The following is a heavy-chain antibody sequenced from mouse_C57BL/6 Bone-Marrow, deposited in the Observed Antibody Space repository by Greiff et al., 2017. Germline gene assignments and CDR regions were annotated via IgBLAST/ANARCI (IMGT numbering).Heavy chain of an antibody. CDR3: ARGLTGTRYFDY. V-gene: IGHV1-7*01. J-gene: IGHJ2*01. CDR2: INPSSGYT. CDR1: GYTFTSYW. D-gene: IGHD4-1*01. Sequence: VQLQQSGAELAKPGASVKLSCQASGYTFTSYWMHWVKQRPGQGLEWIGYINPSSGYTKYNQTFKDKATLTADKSSSTAYMQLSSLTYEDSAVYYCARGLTGTRYFDYWGQGTTLTVSS.